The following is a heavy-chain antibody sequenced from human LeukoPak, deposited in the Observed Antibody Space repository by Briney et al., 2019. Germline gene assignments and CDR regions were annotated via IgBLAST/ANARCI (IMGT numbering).Heavy chain of an antibody. J-gene: IGHJ3*02. CDR1: GFTFSSYA. Sequence: GGSLRLSCAASGFTFSSYAMSWVRQAPGKGLEWVSAISGSGGSTYYADSVKGPFTISRDNSKNTLYLQMNSLRAEDTAVYYCAKVGYYDSSGLDAFDIWGQGTMVTVSS. CDR3: AKVGYYDSSGLDAFDI. V-gene: IGHV3-23*01. CDR2: ISGSGGST. D-gene: IGHD3-22*01.